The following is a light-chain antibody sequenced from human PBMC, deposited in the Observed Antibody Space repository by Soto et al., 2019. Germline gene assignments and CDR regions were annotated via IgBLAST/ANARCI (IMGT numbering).Light chain of an antibody. CDR2: EVS. CDR3: SSYSISTAYL. CDR1: SNDIGDYNY. Sequence: QSALTQPASVSGSPGQSITISCTGTSNDIGDYNYVSWYQLHPGKAPKLMVFEVSNRPSGVSYRFSGSKSGNTASLTISGLQAEDEADYFCSSYSISTAYLFGTGTKLTVL. V-gene: IGLV2-14*01. J-gene: IGLJ1*01.